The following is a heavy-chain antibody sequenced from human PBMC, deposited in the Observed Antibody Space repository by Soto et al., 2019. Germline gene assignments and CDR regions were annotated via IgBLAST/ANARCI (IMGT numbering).Heavy chain of an antibody. D-gene: IGHD3-9*01. CDR2: IGSGGDT. Sequence: EVQLVESGGGLVQPGGSLRLSCAASGFTLSSYDIHWVRQATGEGLAWVSGIGSGGDTHYADSVKGRFIISRKDGKNSLYLQMNNLRVGDPAVYYCTRKTPPTGMEVWGQGATVTVSS. CDR1: GFTLSSYD. CDR3: TRKTPPTGMEV. V-gene: IGHV3-13*01. J-gene: IGHJ6*02.